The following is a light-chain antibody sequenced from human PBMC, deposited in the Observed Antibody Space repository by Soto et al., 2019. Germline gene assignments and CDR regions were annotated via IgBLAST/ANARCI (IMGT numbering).Light chain of an antibody. CDR1: QSVLYSSNNKNY. Sequence: DIVMTQTPDSLAVSLGERATINCRSSQSVLYSSNNKNYLAWYQQKPGHPPKLLIYWTSTRESGVPDRFSGSGSGTDFTLTISSLQAEDVAVYYCHQYYSLPYTFGQGTKLEIK. CDR3: HQYYSLPYT. CDR2: WTS. J-gene: IGKJ2*01. V-gene: IGKV4-1*01.